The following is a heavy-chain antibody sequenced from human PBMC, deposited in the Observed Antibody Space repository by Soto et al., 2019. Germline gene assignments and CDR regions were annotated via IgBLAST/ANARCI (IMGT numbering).Heavy chain of an antibody. J-gene: IGHJ4*02. CDR2: INAGNGNT. Sequence: ASVKVSCKASGYTFTSYAMHWVRQAPGQRLEWMGWINAGNGNTKYSQKFQGRVTITRDTSASTAYMELSSLRSEDTAVYYCARDTGDYYDSSDILSPGYWGQGTLVTVSS. CDR3: ARDTGDYYDSSDILSPGY. D-gene: IGHD3-22*01. V-gene: IGHV1-3*01. CDR1: GYTFTSYA.